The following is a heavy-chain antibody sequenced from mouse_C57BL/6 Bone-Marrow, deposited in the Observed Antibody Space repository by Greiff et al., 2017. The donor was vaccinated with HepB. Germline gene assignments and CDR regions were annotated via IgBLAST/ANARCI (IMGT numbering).Heavy chain of an antibody. CDR3: AKGDSNYVDWYFDV. V-gene: IGHV1-76*01. CDR2: IYPGSGNT. CDR1: GYTFTDYY. J-gene: IGHJ1*03. D-gene: IGHD2-5*01. Sequence: VQLQQSGAELVRPGASVKLSCKASGYTFTDYYINWVKQRPGQGLEWIARIYPGSGNTYYNEKFKGKATLTAEKSSSTAYMQLSSLTSEDSAVYFCAKGDSNYVDWYFDVWGTGTTVTVSS.